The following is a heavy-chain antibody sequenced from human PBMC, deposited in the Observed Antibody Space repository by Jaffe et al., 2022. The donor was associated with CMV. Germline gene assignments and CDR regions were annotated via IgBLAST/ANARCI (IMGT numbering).Heavy chain of an antibody. D-gene: IGHD6-13*01. CDR1: GFTFSSYS. CDR3: ARDREQQLVRYGMDV. Sequence: EVQLVESGGGLVKPGGSLRLSCAASGFTFSSYSMNWVRQAPGKGLEWVSSISSSSSYIYYADSVKGRFTISRDNAKNSLYLQMNSLRAEDTAVYYCARDREQQLVRYGMDVWGQGTTVTVSS. V-gene: IGHV3-21*01. CDR2: ISSSSSYI. J-gene: IGHJ6*02.